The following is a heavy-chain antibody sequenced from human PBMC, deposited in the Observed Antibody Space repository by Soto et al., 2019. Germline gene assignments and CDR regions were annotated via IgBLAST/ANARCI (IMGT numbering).Heavy chain of an antibody. J-gene: IGHJ4*02. V-gene: IGHV1-18*01. D-gene: IGHD1-1*01. CDR1: GYTFTSYG. CDR2: ISAHNGNT. CDR3: ARGRYGDY. Sequence: QVHLVQSGAVVKKPGASVKVSCKGSGYTFTSYGITWVRQAPGQGLEWMGWISAHNGNTDYAQKLQGRVTVTRDTSTSTAYMELRSLRSDDTAVYYCARGRYGDYWGQGALVTLPS.